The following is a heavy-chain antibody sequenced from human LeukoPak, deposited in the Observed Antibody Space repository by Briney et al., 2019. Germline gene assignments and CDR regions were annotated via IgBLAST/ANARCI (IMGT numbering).Heavy chain of an antibody. CDR1: GFTFSSYA. D-gene: IGHD6-19*01. CDR3: AKATEQWLVHYPDY. V-gene: IGHV3-23*01. CDR2: ISGSGGST. Sequence: PGGSLRLSCAASGFTFSSYAMSWVRQAPGKGLEWVSAISGSGGSTYYADSVKGRFTISRDNSKNTLYLQMNSLRAEDTAVYYCAKATEQWLVHYPDYWGQGTLVTVSS. J-gene: IGHJ4*02.